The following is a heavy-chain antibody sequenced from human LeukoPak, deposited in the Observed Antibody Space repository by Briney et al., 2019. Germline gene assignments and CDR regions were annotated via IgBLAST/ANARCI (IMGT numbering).Heavy chain of an antibody. CDR3: ARYIPSCGGNCNDGFDI. CDR1: GGSISSYY. V-gene: IGHV4-59*08. D-gene: IGHD2-21*01. CDR2: IYYSGST. J-gene: IGHJ3*02. Sequence: TSETLSLTCTVSGGSISSYYWSWIRQPPGKGLEWIGYIYYSGSTNYNPSLKSRVTISVDTSKNQFSLKLSSVTAADTAVYYCARYIPSCGGNCNDGFDIWGQGTMVSVSS.